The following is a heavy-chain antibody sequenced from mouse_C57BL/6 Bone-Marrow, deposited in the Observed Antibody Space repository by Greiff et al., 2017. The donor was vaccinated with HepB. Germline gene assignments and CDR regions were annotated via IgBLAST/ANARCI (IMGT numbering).Heavy chain of an antibody. CDR1: GYTFTSYW. CDR2: FDPSDSYT. CDR3: ARVATEPSPFAY. J-gene: IGHJ3*01. Sequence: QVQLQQSGAELVKPGASVKLSCKASGYTFTSYWMQWVKQRPGQGLEWIGEFDPSDSYTNYNQKFKGKATLTVDTSSSTAYMQLSSLTSEDSAVYYCARVATEPSPFAYWGQGTLVTVSA. V-gene: IGHV1-50*01. D-gene: IGHD1-1*01.